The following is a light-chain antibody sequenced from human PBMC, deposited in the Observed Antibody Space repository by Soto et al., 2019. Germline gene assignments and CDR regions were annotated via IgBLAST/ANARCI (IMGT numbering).Light chain of an antibody. CDR2: GAS. CDR3: QHYSRPIT. CDR1: QSVNSN. J-gene: IGKJ1*01. V-gene: IGKV3D-15*01. Sequence: EILMTQSPVTLSVSPGERATLSCRASQSVNSNLACYQQKHGQAPRLLIYGASTRATGIHGMSSGRAGTEVFPITSSMEADDDVVDYCCQHYSRPITFGQGTKVDIK.